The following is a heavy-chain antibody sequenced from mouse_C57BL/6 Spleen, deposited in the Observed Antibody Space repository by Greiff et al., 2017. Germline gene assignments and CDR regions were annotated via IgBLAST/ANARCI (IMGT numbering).Heavy chain of an antibody. J-gene: IGHJ2*01. CDR2: IDPSDSET. CDR3: ARRDDGYLFDY. Sequence: QVQLKQPGAELVRPGSSVKLSCKASGYTFTSYWMHWVKQRPIQGLEWIGNIDPSDSETHYNQKFKDKATLTVDKSSSTAYMQLSSLTSEDSAVYYCARRDDGYLFDYWGQGTTLTVSS. D-gene: IGHD2-3*01. CDR1: GYTFTSYW. V-gene: IGHV1-52*01.